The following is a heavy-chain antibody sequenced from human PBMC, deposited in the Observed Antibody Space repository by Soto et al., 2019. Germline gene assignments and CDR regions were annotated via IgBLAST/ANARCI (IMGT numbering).Heavy chain of an antibody. Sequence: PRGSLRLSCAASGFTFSNAWMSWVRQAPGKGLEWVGRIKSKTDGGTTDYAAPVKGRFTISRDDSKNTLYLQMNSLKTEDTAVYYCTTDYLIGVEGAFDIWGQGTMVTVSS. V-gene: IGHV3-15*01. J-gene: IGHJ3*02. D-gene: IGHD3-10*01. CDR1: GFTFSNAW. CDR3: TTDYLIGVEGAFDI. CDR2: IKSKTDGGTT.